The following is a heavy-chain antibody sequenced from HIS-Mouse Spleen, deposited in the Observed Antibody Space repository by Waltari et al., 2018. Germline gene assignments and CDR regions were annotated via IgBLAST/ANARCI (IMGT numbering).Heavy chain of an antibody. V-gene: IGHV4-39*07. J-gene: IGHJ2*01. D-gene: IGHD6-13*01. CDR2: IYYSGST. CDR1: GGSISSSSYH. CDR3: AREIPYSSSWYDWYFDL. Sequence: QLQLQESGPGLVKPSETLSLTCTVSGGSISSSSYHWVWIRQPPGKGLEWIGSIYYSGSTYYNPSLKGRVTISVDTSKNQFSLKLSSVTAADTAVYYCAREIPYSSSWYDWYFDLWGRGTLVTVSS.